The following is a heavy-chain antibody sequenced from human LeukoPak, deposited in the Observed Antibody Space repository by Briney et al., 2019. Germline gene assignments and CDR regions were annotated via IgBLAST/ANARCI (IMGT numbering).Heavy chain of an antibody. CDR3: AREDSSDLHFDY. CDR1: GFTFSSYA. CDR2: ISYDGSNK. D-gene: IGHD3-22*01. Sequence: GGSLRLSCAASGFTFSSYAMHWVRQAPGKGLEWVAVISYDGSNKYYADSVKGRFTISRDNSKNTLYLQMNSLRAEDTAVYYCAREDSSDLHFDYWGQGTLVTDSS. J-gene: IGHJ4*02. V-gene: IGHV3-30-3*01.